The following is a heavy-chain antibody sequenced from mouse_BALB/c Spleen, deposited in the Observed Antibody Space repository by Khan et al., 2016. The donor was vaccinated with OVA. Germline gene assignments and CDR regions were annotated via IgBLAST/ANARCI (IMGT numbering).Heavy chain of an antibody. J-gene: IGHJ3*01. D-gene: IGHD2-14*01. CDR1: GYTFTSYT. Sequence: VQLQQSGAELARPGASVKMSCKASGYTFTSYTIHWIKERPGQGLEWIGQINPSNGYTNYNQKFKDKATLTTNKSSTTAYMKLSSLTSDESAVYNCVRDGAYHRNDDWFAYWGQGTLVTVSA. V-gene: IGHV1-4*01. CDR2: INPSNGYT. CDR3: VRDGAYHRNDDWFAY.